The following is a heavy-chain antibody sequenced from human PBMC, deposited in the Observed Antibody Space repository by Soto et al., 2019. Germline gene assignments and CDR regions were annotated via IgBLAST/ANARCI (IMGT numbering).Heavy chain of an antibody. CDR2: IYYSGST. Sequence: SETLSLTCTVSGGSISSSSYYWGWIRQPPGKGLEWIGSIYYSGSTYYNPSLKSRVTISVDTSKNQFSRKRSSGTAANTAVYYCARPGAVAGKFGYWGQGTLVTVPS. V-gene: IGHV4-39*01. J-gene: IGHJ4*02. D-gene: IGHD6-19*01. CDR3: ARPGAVAGKFGY. CDR1: GGSISSSSYY.